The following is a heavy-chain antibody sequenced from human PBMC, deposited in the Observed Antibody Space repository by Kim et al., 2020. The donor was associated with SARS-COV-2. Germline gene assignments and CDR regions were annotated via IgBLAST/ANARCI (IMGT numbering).Heavy chain of an antibody. Sequence: GESLKISCKGSGYSFATYWIAWVRQMPGKGLEWMGIIYPGDSDTRNSPSFQGQVTIPADKSISTAYLQWSSLKASDTAMYFCARHTGTTSAFDIWGQGTMVTVSS. D-gene: IGHD1-1*01. CDR2: IYPGDSDT. CDR1: GYSFATYW. J-gene: IGHJ3*02. CDR3: ARHTGTTSAFDI. V-gene: IGHV5-51*01.